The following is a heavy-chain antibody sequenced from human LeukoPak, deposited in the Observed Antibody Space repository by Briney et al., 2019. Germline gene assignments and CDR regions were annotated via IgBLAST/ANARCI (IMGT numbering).Heavy chain of an antibody. CDR3: ARPRYQLLKTRGGWFDP. CDR2: INHSGST. D-gene: IGHD2-2*01. J-gene: IGHJ5*02. Sequence: PSETLSLTCTVSGGSISSSGYYWSWIRQPPGKGLEWIGEINHSGSTNYNPSLKSRVTISVDTSKNQFSLKLSSVTAADTAVYYCARPRYQLLKTRGGWFDPWGQGTLVTASS. V-gene: IGHV4-39*07. CDR1: GGSISSSGYY.